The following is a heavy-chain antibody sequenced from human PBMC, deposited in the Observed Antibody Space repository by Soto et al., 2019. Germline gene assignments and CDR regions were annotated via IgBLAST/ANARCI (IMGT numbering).Heavy chain of an antibody. Sequence: QVQLQESGPGLVEPSETLSLTCTVSGGSISSYYWSWIRQPPGKGLEWIGYIYYSGSTNYNPSLKTRVTISVDTSKNQFSLKLSSVTAADTAVYYCAREGSSFDYDYWGQGTLVTVSS. D-gene: IGHD6-6*01. CDR2: IYYSGST. CDR1: GGSISSYY. V-gene: IGHV4-59*01. CDR3: AREGSSFDYDY. J-gene: IGHJ4*02.